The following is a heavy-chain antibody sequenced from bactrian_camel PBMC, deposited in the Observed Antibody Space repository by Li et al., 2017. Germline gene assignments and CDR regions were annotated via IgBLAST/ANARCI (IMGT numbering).Heavy chain of an antibody. CDR2: IISDSGDT. J-gene: IGHJ4*01. D-gene: IGHD6*01. Sequence: HVQLVESGGGSVQAGGSLRLSCVASGYTDSIVFMTWSRQAPGKGREVVAKIISDSGDTSYDDSVKGRFTISQNSAKNTAYLQMDSLKPEDTAKYYCAARNGAGTYAGQGTQVTVS. CDR1: GYTDSIVF. V-gene: IGHV3S6*01.